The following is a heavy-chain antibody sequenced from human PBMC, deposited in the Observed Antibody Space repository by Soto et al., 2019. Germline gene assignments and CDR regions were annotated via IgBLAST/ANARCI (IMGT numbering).Heavy chain of an antibody. CDR3: ARDAGGPADY. CDR2: MYYSGST. J-gene: IGHJ4*02. CDR1: VESISIYY. V-gene: IGHV4-59*01. Sequence: PSETLSLTCTVSVESISIYYWSWIRQPPGKGLEWIGYMYYSGSTNYNPSLKSRVTISVDTSKNQFSLKLSSVTAADTAVCYCARDAGGPADYWGQGTLVTVSS. D-gene: IGHD2-15*01.